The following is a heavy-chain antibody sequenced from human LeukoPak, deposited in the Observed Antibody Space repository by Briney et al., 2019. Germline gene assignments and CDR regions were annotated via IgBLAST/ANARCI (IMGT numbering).Heavy chain of an antibody. Sequence: PGGSLRLSCAASGFTFSTYWMHWVRQAPGKGLVWVARIKGDGSSTVYADSVKGRFTISRDNSKNTLYLQTSSLRVEDTVVYYCARASTTVPNLLDHWGRGTLVTVSS. CDR1: GFTFSTYW. D-gene: IGHD4-17*01. V-gene: IGHV3-74*01. J-gene: IGHJ4*02. CDR2: IKGDGSST. CDR3: ARASTTVPNLLDH.